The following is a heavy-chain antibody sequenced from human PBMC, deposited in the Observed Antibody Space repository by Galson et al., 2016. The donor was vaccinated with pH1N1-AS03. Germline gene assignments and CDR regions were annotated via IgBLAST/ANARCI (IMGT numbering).Heavy chain of an antibody. J-gene: IGHJ2*01. CDR3: ARTAVSIPGTREWYFDL. D-gene: IGHD1-26*01. V-gene: IGHV4-39*07. CDR1: GGSIRNTFYF. Sequence: SETLSLTCPVSGGSIRNTFYFWGWVRQPPGRGLEWIGSIFYTGSAYYNPSLESRVTISLDTSRNQFSLNLASVTAADTAVYYCARTAVSIPGTREWYFDLWGRGSLVTVSS. CDR2: IFYTGSA.